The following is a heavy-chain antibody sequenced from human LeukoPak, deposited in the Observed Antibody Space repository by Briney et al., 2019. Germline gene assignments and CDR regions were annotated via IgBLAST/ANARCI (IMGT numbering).Heavy chain of an antibody. CDR2: IIPIFGTA. CDR1: GGTFSSYA. J-gene: IGHJ4*02. CDR3: ARDRGTAGTVTTVGFDY. Sequence: GASVKVSCKASGGTFSSYAISWVRQAPGQGLEWMGGIIPIFGTANYAQKFQGRVAITADESTSTAYMELSSLRSEDTAVYYCARDRGTAGTVTTVGFDYWGQGTLVTVSS. D-gene: IGHD4-17*01. V-gene: IGHV1-69*13.